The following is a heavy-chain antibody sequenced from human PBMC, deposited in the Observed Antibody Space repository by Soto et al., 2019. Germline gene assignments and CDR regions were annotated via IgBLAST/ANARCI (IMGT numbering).Heavy chain of an antibody. CDR2: IHYDGRT. D-gene: IGHD3-10*01. V-gene: IGHV4-39*02. CDR1: DGSISSHSDY. Sequence: SQTLCLTYTVSDGSISSHSDYWVCIRQPPGKGLEWIGSIHYDGRTYYNPSLKSRVTISEDTSNNHFSLKLTSVAAADSAVYSCARLLGSGRFFAFWVQGALVTVSS. J-gene: IGHJ4*02. CDR3: ARLLGSGRFFAF.